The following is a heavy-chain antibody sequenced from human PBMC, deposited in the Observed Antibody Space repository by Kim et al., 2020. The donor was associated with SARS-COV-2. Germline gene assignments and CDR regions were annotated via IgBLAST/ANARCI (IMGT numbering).Heavy chain of an antibody. J-gene: IGHJ4*02. CDR2: A. Sequence: ANYAQKFQGRVTITADTSPSTAYMELSSLRSEDTAVYYCARTYSSSWYGYWGQGTLVTVSS. V-gene: IGHV1-69*02. D-gene: IGHD6-13*01. CDR3: ARTYSSSWYGY.